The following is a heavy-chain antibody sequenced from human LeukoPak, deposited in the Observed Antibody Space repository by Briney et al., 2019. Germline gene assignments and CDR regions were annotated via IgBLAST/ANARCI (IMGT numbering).Heavy chain of an antibody. J-gene: IGHJ4*02. CDR1: GGSFSGYY. Sequence: SETLSLTCAVYGGSFSGYYWSWIRQPPGKGLEWIGEINHSGSTNYNPSLKSRVTISVDTSKNQFSLKLSSVTAADTAVYYCAELGYCSGGSCYRDYWGQGTLVTVSS. V-gene: IGHV4-34*01. D-gene: IGHD2-15*01. CDR3: AELGYCSGGSCYRDY. CDR2: INHSGST.